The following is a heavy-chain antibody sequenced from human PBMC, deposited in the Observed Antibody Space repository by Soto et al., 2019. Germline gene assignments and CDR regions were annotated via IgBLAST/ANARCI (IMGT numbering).Heavy chain of an antibody. J-gene: IGHJ6*02. CDR3: ASSAGNPWYFFYYNGMDV. D-gene: IGHD6-13*01. V-gene: IGHV4-4*08. CDR2: VYTPDYT. Sequence: SETLSLTCSVSGASIRNYYWHWVRQLPGKGLEWIGYVYTPDYTRYNSSLKSRVTISVDTSKIQFSLRLNSVTAADTAVYYCASSAGNPWYFFYYNGMDVWGQGTTVTVSS. CDR1: GASIRNYY.